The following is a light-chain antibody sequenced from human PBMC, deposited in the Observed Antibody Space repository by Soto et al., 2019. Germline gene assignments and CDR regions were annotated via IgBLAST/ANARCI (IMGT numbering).Light chain of an antibody. V-gene: IGLV2-8*01. CDR2: EIS. J-gene: IGLJ2*01. Sequence: QSALTQPPSASGSPGQSVTISCTGTSCDVGGYNYVSWYQQHPGTAPKLMIYEISNRPSGVPERFSGSKSGNTASLTVSGHQAEDDADYYCTSYAGSNSVVFGGGTKLTVL. CDR3: TSYAGSNSVV. CDR1: SCDVGGYNY.